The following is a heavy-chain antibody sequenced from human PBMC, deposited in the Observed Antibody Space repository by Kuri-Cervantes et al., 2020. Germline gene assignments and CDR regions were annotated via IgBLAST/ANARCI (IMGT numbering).Heavy chain of an antibody. V-gene: IGHV4-59*01. CDR1: GFTFSRYW. D-gene: IGHD1-26*01. CDR2: IYYSGST. CDR3: ARGPRRYSGSYGLSG. J-gene: IGHJ4*02. Sequence: GSLRLSCAASGFTFSRYWMSWVRQTPGKGLEWIGYIYYSGSTNYNPSLKSRVTISVDTSKNQFSLKLSSVTAADTAVYYCARGPRRYSGSYGLSGWGQGTLVTVSS.